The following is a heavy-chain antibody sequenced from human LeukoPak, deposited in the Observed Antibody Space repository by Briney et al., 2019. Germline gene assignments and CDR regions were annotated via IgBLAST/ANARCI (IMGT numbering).Heavy chain of an antibody. Sequence: SETLSLTCTVSGGSITSSSYYWSWIRQPPGKGLEWIGHIYSSGSTTYSPSLKSRVTMSVDTSENQFSLKLTSVTAADTAVYYCARHRSDGTYPLDYWGQGALVTVSS. V-gene: IGHV4-61*05. CDR1: GGSITSSSYY. D-gene: IGHD1-26*01. J-gene: IGHJ4*02. CDR2: IYSSGST. CDR3: ARHRSDGTYPLDY.